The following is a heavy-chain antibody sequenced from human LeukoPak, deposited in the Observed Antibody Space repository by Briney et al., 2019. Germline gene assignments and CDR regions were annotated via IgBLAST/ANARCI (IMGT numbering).Heavy chain of an antibody. Sequence: GGSLRLSCAASGFTFSSYWMHWVRQAPGKGLVWVSRFNSDGTITTYADSVKGRFTISRDNAKNTLYLQMNSLRAEDTAVYFCARVAVAGTINFDYWGQGTLVTVSS. CDR2: FNSDGTIT. D-gene: IGHD6-19*01. J-gene: IGHJ4*02. CDR1: GFTFSSYW. V-gene: IGHV3-74*01. CDR3: ARVAVAGTINFDY.